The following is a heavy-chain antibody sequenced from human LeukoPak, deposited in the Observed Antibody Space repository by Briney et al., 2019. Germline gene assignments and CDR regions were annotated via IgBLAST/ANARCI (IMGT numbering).Heavy chain of an antibody. J-gene: IGHJ4*02. CDR3: ARARTVEPDY. V-gene: IGHV3-7*01. CDR1: GFSISGYW. Sequence: GGSLRLSCAVSGFSISGYWMSWVRQAPGKGPEWLANIKRDGSVKYYVDSVKGRFTISRDNSKNTLYLQMNSLRAEDTAVYYCARARTVEPDYWGQGTLVTVSS. D-gene: IGHD4-23*01. CDR2: IKRDGSVK.